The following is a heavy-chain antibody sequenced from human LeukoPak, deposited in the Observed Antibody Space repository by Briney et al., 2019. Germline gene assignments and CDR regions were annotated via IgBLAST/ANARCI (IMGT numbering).Heavy chain of an antibody. J-gene: IGHJ1*01. CDR2: ISKSGDDT. Sequence: PGGSLRLSCAASGFAFSTYAMHWVRLTPGKGLEFVSAISKSGDDTSYGNDVKGRFTNSRDNIKNTVDLEMGSLRVDGTGIYYCARIPEYWGQGIVVTVSS. CDR3: ARIPEY. D-gene: IGHD2-2*01. CDR1: GFAFSTYA. V-gene: IGHV3-64*01.